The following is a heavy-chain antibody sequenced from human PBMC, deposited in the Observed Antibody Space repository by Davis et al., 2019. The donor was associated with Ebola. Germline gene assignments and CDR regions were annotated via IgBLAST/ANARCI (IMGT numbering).Heavy chain of an antibody. V-gene: IGHV3-30*18. CDR1: GSTFSSYV. Sequence: GGSLRLSCAASGSTFSSYVMHWVRQAPGKGLERAAVISYDGSNKYNADSVKGRFTISRDNSKNTLYLQMNSLRAEDTAVYYCAKDYCDYWGQGTLVTVSS. D-gene: IGHD2-21*02. CDR2: ISYDGSNK. J-gene: IGHJ4*02. CDR3: AKDYCDY.